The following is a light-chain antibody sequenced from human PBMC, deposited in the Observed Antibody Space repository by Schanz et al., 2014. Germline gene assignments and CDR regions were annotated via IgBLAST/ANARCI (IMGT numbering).Light chain of an antibody. CDR2: EGS. V-gene: IGLV2-23*01. J-gene: IGLJ3*02. CDR1: SSDVGSYNL. CDR3: CSYAGSRTWV. Sequence: QSALTQPASVSGSPGQSITISCTGTSSDVGSYNLVSWYQQHPGKAPKLMIYEGSKRSPGVSNRFSGSKSGNTASLTISGHQAEDEADYYCCSYAGSRTWVFGGGTNLTVL.